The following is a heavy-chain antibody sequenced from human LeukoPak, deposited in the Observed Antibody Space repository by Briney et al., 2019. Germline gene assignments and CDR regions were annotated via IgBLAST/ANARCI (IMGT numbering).Heavy chain of an antibody. V-gene: IGHV3-21*01. J-gene: IGHJ1*01. CDR1: GFTISRYS. Sequence: GGSLRLSWAASGFTISRYSMNWVRQAPGKGLEWVSSISISSNYIYYPDSLKGRFTISRDNSKNTLYLQMNSLRAEDTAVYYCAKARVVVAATPSEYFQHWGQGTLVTVSS. D-gene: IGHD2-15*01. CDR2: ISISSNYI. CDR3: AKARVVVAATPSEYFQH.